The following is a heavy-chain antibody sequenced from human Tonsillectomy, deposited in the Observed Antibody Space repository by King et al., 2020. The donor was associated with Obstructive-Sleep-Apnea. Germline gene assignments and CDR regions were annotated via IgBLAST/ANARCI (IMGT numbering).Heavy chain of an antibody. D-gene: IGHD6-19*01. J-gene: IGHJ4*02. CDR2: IRYDGSNK. CDR3: AKEGRIAVAGTEPDY. V-gene: IGHV3-30*02. CDR1: GFTFSSYG. Sequence: VQLVESGGGVVQPGGSLRLSCAASGFTFSSYGMHWVRQAPGKGLEWVAFIRYDGSNKYYADSVKGRFTISRDNSKNTLYLQMNSLRAEDTAVYYCAKEGRIAVAGTEPDYWGQGTLVTVSS.